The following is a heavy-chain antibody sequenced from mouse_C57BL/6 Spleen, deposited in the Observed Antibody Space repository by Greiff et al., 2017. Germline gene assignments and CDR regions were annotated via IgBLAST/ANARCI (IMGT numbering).Heavy chain of an antibody. Sequence: EVQLQQSGAELVRPGASVKLSCTASGFNIKDYYMHWVKQRPEQGLEWIGRIDPEDGDTESAPKFPGKATMTAEPSSNTAYLQLSSLTSEDTAVYYFTHYYGSYAYWGQGTLVTVSA. CDR2: IDPEDGDT. V-gene: IGHV14-1*01. J-gene: IGHJ3*01. CDR3: THYYGSYAY. D-gene: IGHD1-1*01. CDR1: GFNIKDYY.